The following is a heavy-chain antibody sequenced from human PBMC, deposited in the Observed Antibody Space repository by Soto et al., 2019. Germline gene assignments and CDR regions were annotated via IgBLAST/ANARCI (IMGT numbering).Heavy chain of an antibody. D-gene: IGHD3-10*01. CDR2: ISYDGSNK. CDR1: GFTFSSYG. Sequence: PGGSLRLSCAASGFTFSSYGMHWVRQAPGKGLEWVAVISYDGSNKYYADSVKGRFTISRDNSKNTLYLQMNSLRAEDTAVYYCAKDLKYMVRGVIDYYYYYGMDVWGQGTTVTVSS. V-gene: IGHV3-30*18. CDR3: AKDLKYMVRGVIDYYYYYGMDV. J-gene: IGHJ6*02.